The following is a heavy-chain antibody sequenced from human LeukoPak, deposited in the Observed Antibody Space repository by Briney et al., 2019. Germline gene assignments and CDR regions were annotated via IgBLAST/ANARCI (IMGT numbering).Heavy chain of an antibody. CDR2: INPNSGGT. Sequence: ASVKVSCKASGYTFTGYYMHWVRQAPGQGLEWMGWINPNSGGTNYAQKFQGRVTMTRDTSISTAYIELSRLRSDDTAVYYCARPDTAMVINHYYYYYGMDVWGQGTTVTVSS. D-gene: IGHD5-18*01. J-gene: IGHJ6*02. CDR3: ARPDTAMVINHYYYYYGMDV. V-gene: IGHV1-2*02. CDR1: GYTFTGYY.